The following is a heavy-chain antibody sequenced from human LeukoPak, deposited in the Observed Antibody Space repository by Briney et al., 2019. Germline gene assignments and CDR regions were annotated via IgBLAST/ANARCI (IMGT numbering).Heavy chain of an antibody. CDR1: GYTFTSYD. CDR3: ARDLIAAAGLWTHAFDI. Sequence: GASVKVPCKASGYTFTSYDINWVRQATGQGLEWMGWMNPNSGNTGYAQKFQGRVTMTRNTSISTAYMELSSLRSEDTAVYYCARDLIAAAGLWTHAFDIWGQGTMVTVSS. D-gene: IGHD6-13*01. V-gene: IGHV1-8*01. J-gene: IGHJ3*02. CDR2: MNPNSGNT.